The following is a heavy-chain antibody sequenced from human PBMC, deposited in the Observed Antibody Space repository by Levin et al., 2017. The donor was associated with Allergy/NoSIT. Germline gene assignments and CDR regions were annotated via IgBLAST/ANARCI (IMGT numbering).Heavy chain of an antibody. CDR3: ARELYCSGGSCYLGAFDI. J-gene: IGHJ3*02. CDR2: ISYDGSNK. V-gene: IGHV3-30-3*01. D-gene: IGHD2-15*01. CDR1: GFTFSSYA. Sequence: GESLKISCAASGFTFSSYAMHWVRQAPGKGLEWVAVISYDGSNKYYADSVKGRFTISRDNSKNTLYLQMNSLRAEDTAVYYCARELYCSGGSCYLGAFDIWGQGTMVTVSS.